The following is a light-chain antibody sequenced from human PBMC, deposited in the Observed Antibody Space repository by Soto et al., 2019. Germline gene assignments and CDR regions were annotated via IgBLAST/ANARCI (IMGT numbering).Light chain of an antibody. Sequence: QSALTQPPSASGCPGQSVTISCTGTSSDVGGYNYVSWYQQHPGKVPKLMVYEVNKRPSGVPDRFSGSKSCNTASLTVSGLQAEDEADYYCTSYAGGNNVFGTGTKLTVL. J-gene: IGLJ1*01. CDR1: SSDVGGYNY. V-gene: IGLV2-8*01. CDR2: EVN. CDR3: TSYAGGNNV.